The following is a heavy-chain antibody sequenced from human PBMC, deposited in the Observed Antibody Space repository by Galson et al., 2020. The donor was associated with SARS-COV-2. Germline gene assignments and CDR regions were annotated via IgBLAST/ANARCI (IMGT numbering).Heavy chain of an antibody. D-gene: IGHD7-27*01. CDR2: IKPDGIDK. CDR1: GFTFRSYW. Sequence: GSLRLSCVGSGFTFRSYWMSWVRQAPGKGPEWVADIKPDGIDKYYVDSVKGRFTIARDNGQNSVYLQMNSLGGEDTAVYYCARGHWGRDYWGQGTPVTVSS. J-gene: IGHJ4*02. V-gene: IGHV3-7*04. CDR3: ARGHWGRDY.